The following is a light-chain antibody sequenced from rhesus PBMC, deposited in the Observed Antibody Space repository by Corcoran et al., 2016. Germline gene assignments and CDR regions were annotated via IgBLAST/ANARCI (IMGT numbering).Light chain of an antibody. Sequence: DIQMTQSPSSLSASVGDRVTITCRASQGISTYLNWYQQKPGKASKRLFYAASSLESGVPSRISGSGSGTDFTLPISSLQPEDFATYYCLQYNSNPLTFGEGTKVEIK. CDR2: AAS. CDR1: QGISTY. V-gene: IGKV1-43*01. J-gene: IGKJ4*01. CDR3: LQYNSNPLT.